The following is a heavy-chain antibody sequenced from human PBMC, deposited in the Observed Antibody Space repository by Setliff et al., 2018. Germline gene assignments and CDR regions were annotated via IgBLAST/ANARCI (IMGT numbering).Heavy chain of an antibody. CDR1: GFTFSSYW. CDR2: ISASSANI. V-gene: IGHV3-48*01. Sequence: PGGSLRLSCAASGFTFSSYWMHWVRQAPGEGQEWVSYISASSANIQYADSVRGRFTVSRDNARNSLYLQMNSLRGDDAAVYYCASDPSYASSLYHYLEVWGKGTTVTVSS. D-gene: IGHD6-13*01. J-gene: IGHJ6*03. CDR3: ASDPSYASSLYHYLEV.